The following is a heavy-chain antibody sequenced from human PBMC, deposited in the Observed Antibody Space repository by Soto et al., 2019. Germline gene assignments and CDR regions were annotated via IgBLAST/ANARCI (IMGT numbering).Heavy chain of an antibody. J-gene: IGHJ6*02. CDR1: GFTFSSYG. V-gene: IGHV3-33*01. CDR3: ARDKRGYCSSTSCSVHGMDV. CDR2: IWYDGSNK. Sequence: GGSLRLSCAASGFTFSSYGMHWVRQAPGKGLEWVAVIWYDGSNKYYADSVKGRFTISRDNSKNTLYLQMNSLRAEDTAVYYCARDKRGYCSSTSCSVHGMDVWGQGTTVTVS. D-gene: IGHD2-2*01.